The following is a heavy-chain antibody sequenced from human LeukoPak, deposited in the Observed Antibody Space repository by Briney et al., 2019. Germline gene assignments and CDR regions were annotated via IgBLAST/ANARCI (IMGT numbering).Heavy chain of an antibody. CDR1: GGSISSYY. CDR3: ARGLAYCGGDCYPHYYYYGMDV. J-gene: IGHJ6*02. V-gene: IGHV4-4*07. D-gene: IGHD2-21*02. CDR2: IYTSGST. Sequence: PSETLSLTCTVSGGSISSYYWSWIRQPAGKGLEWIGRIYTSGSTNYNPSLKSRVTMSVDTSKNQFSLKLSSVTAADTAVYYCARGLAYCGGDCYPHYYYYGMDVWGQGTTVTVSS.